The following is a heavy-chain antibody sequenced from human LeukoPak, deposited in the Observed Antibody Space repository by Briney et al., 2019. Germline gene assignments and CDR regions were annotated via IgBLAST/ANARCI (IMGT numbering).Heavy chain of an antibody. V-gene: IGHV3-7*01. D-gene: IGHD1-26*01. Sequence: GGALRLSRGASGFTLSTYWMTWVRQAPGKGLEGVANIKGDATEKYYVDSVKGRFTISRDNAKSSLYLQMNSLRAEDTAVYYCARDIGGTQVGAFDIWGQGTMVSVSS. CDR3: ARDIGGTQVGAFDI. J-gene: IGHJ3*02. CDR2: IKGDATEK. CDR1: GFTLSTYW.